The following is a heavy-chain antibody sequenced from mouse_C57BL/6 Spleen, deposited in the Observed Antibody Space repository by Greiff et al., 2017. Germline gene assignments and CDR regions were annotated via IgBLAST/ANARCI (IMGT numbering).Heavy chain of an antibody. CDR1: GFTFTDYD. D-gene: IGHD2-4*01. V-gene: IGHV1-15*01. CDR3: TRGGTYDYATDY. CDR2: INPDTGGT. Sequence: QVQLQQSGAELVRPGASVTLSCKASGFTFTDYDMHWVKQTPVHGLEWIGAINPDTGGTAYTQKFKGKAILTADKSSSTAYMELRSLTSADSAVYDCTRGGTYDYATDYWGQGTTLTVSS. J-gene: IGHJ2*01.